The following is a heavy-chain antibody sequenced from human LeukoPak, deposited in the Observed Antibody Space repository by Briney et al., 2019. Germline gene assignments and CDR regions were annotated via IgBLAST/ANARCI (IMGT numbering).Heavy chain of an antibody. V-gene: IGHV3-21*01. CDR3: ARDIITGTTFRYYGMDV. J-gene: IGHJ6*02. D-gene: IGHD1-20*01. CDR1: GFTFSSYS. Sequence: GSLRLSCAASGFTFSSYSMNWVRQAPGKGLEWVSSISSSSSYIYYADSVKGRFTISRDNAKNSLYLQMNSLRAEDTAVYYCARDIITGTTFRYYGMDVWGQGTTVTVSS. CDR2: ISSSSSYI.